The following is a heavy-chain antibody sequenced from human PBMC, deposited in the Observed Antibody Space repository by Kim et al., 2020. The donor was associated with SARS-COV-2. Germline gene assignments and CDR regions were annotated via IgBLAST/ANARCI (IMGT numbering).Heavy chain of an antibody. CDR1: GYTLTELS. J-gene: IGHJ3*02. V-gene: IGHV1-24*01. Sequence: ASVKVSCKVSGYTLTELSMHWVRQAPGKGLEWMGGFDPEDGETIYAQKFQGRVTMTEDTSTDKAYMELSSLRSEDTAVYYCATRSFGYSYGSGAFDIWGQGTMVTVSS. D-gene: IGHD5-18*01. CDR3: ATRSFGYSYGSGAFDI. CDR2: FDPEDGET.